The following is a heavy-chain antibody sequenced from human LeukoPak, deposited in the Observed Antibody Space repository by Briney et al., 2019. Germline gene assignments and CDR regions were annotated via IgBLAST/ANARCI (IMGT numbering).Heavy chain of an antibody. V-gene: IGHV6-1*01. D-gene: IGHD6-6*01. CDR1: GDTVSSNTAA. CDR2: TYYRSKWNT. Sequence: SQTLSLTCAISGDTVSSNTAAWNWIKQSPSRGLEWLGRTYYRSKWNTDYAASVQNRITINPDTSTNQFSLQLKSATPEDTAVYYCSRQRSTSTYYFGLDVWGQGTTVTVSS. J-gene: IGHJ6*02. CDR3: SRQRSTSTYYFGLDV.